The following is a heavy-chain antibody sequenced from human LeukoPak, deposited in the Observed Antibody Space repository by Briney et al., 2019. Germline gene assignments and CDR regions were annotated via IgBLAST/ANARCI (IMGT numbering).Heavy chain of an antibody. CDR2: IYYSGST. CDR3: ARLEAAATYYFDY. D-gene: IGHD6-13*01. J-gene: IGHJ4*02. CDR1: GGSFSSHY. Sequence: SETLSLTCTVSGGSFSSHYWSWIRQPPGKGLEWIGYIYYSGSTNYNPSLKSRVTISVDTSKNQFSLKLSSVTAADTAVYYCARLEAAATYYFDYWGQGTLVTVSS. V-gene: IGHV4-59*08.